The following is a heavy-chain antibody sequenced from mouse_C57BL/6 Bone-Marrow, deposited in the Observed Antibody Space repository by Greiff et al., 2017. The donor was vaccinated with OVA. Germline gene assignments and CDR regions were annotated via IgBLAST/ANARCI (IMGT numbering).Heavy chain of an antibody. CDR3: ARDASTMIPHWYFDV. V-gene: IGHV7-1*01. CDR1: GFTFSDFY. D-gene: IGHD2-4*01. J-gene: IGHJ1*03. Sequence: EVKLVESGGGLVQSGRSLRLSCATSGFTFSDFYMEWVRQAPGKGLEWIAASRNKANDYTTEYSASVKGRFIVSRDTPQSILYLQMNALRAEDTAIYYCARDASTMIPHWYFDVWGTGTTVTVSS. CDR2: SRNKANDYTT.